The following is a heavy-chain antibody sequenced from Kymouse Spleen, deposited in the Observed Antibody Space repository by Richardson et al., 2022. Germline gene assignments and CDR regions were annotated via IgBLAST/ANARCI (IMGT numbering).Heavy chain of an antibody. J-gene: IGHJ4*02. CDR3: AKALYYYGSGSYCDY. CDR1: GFTFSSYG. CDR2: ISYDGSNK. D-gene: IGHD3-10*01. Sequence: QVQLVESGGGVVQPGRSLRLSCAASGFTFSSYGMHWVRQAPGKGLEWVAVISYDGSNKYYADSVKGRFTISRDNSKNTLYLQMNSLRAEDTAVYYCAKALYYYGSGSYCDYWGQGTLVTVSS. V-gene: IGHV3-30*18.